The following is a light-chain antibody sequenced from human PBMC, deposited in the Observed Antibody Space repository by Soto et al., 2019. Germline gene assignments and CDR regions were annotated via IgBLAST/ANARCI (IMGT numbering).Light chain of an antibody. CDR1: QSVLYSSNNKNY. CDR3: QQYYSTPPT. V-gene: IGKV4-1*01. CDR2: WAS. Sequence: DIVMTQSPDSLAVSLGERATINCKSSQSVLYSSNNKNYLAWYQQKLGQPPKLLIYWASTRESGVPDRFSGSGSGXXXXXXXXSXXXXDVAVYXCQQYYSTPPTFGQGTKVEIK. J-gene: IGKJ1*01.